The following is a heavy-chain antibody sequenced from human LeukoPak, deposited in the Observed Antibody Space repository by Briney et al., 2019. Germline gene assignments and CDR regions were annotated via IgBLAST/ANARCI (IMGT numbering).Heavy chain of an antibody. D-gene: IGHD3-10*01. CDR2: IIPIFGTA. J-gene: IGHJ4*02. CDR3: ARGFASMVRGVINRTPFDY. Sequence: GASVKVSCKASGGTFSSYAISWVRQAPGQGLKWMGGIIPIFGTANYAQKFQGRVTITADKSTSTAYMELSSLRSEDTAVYYCARGFASMVRGVINRTPFDYWGQGTLVTVSS. CDR1: GGTFSSYA. V-gene: IGHV1-69*06.